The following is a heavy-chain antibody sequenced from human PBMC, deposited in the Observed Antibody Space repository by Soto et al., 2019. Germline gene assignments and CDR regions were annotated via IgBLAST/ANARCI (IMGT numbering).Heavy chain of an antibody. CDR3: SXQDCSGRSCQQPN. V-gene: IGHV3-73*02. CDR1: GFTFSGSV. D-gene: IGHD2-15*01. J-gene: IGHJ4*02. Sequence: EVHLVESGGGLVQPGGSLKLSCAGSGFTFSGSVIHWVRXXXXKGLEWVGRIGMKSNSYATAYAASVTGRFSISRDDSXXXXXXXXXXXXXXXTXXXXXSXQDCSGRSCQQPNWGQGTLVTVSS. CDR2: IGMKSNSYAT.